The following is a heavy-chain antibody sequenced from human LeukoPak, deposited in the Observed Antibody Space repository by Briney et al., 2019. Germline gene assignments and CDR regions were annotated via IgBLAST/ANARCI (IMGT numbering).Heavy chain of an antibody. CDR3: WYSSSPPYYYYGMDV. CDR1: GFTFSSYA. J-gene: IGHJ6*02. V-gene: IGHV3-23*01. Sequence: PGGSLRLSCAASGFTFSSYAMSWVRQAPGKGLEWVSAISGSGGSTYYADSVKGRFTTSRDNSKNTLYLQMNSLRAEDTAVYYCWYSSSPPYYYYGMDVWGQGTTVTVSS. D-gene: IGHD6-6*01. CDR2: ISGSGGST.